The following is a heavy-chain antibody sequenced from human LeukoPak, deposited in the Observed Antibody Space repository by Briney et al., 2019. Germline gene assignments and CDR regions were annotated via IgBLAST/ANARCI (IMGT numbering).Heavy chain of an antibody. Sequence: GGSLRLSCAASGFTFSSYGMNWVRRAPGKGLEWVSYISGSSSIIFYADSVKGRFTISRDNAKNSLYLQMNSLRDEDTAVYYCARARSGMYYFDYWGQGTLVTVSS. CDR1: GFTFSSYG. CDR3: ARARSGMYYFDY. V-gene: IGHV3-48*02. D-gene: IGHD1-26*01. J-gene: IGHJ4*02. CDR2: ISGSSSII.